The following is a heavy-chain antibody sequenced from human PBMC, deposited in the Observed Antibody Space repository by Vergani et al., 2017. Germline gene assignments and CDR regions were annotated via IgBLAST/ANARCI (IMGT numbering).Heavy chain of an antibody. V-gene: IGHV3-48*01. J-gene: IGHJ4*02. D-gene: IGHD6-25*01. CDR1: GFTFSSYG. CDR3: ARRMSAAVHSLDY. CDR2: IAGSSSPI. Sequence: EVLLVESGGGFVQPGGSLRLSCAASGFTFSSYGINWVRQAPGRGLEWISYIAGSSSPIYYADSVKGRFTISRDNAMNSLYLQVNSLRAEDTAVYYCARRMSAAVHSLDYWGQGTLVTVSS.